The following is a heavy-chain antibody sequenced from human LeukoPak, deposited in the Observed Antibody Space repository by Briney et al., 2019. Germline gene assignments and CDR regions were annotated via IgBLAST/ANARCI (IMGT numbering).Heavy chain of an antibody. CDR3: ARDPYYDSSGHHLDY. J-gene: IGHJ4*02. Sequence: GASVKVSCKASGGTFSNYAISWVRQAPGQGLEWMGWINPNSGGTNYAQKFQGRVTMTRDTSISTACMELSRLRSDDTAVYYCARDPYYDSSGHHLDYWGQGTLVTVSS. CDR2: INPNSGGT. V-gene: IGHV1-2*02. CDR1: GGTFSNYA. D-gene: IGHD3-22*01.